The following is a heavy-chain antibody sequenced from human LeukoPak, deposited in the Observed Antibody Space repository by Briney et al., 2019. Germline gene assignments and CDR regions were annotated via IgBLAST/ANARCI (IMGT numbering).Heavy chain of an antibody. Sequence: SETLSLTCTVSGGSVSSGSYYWSWIRQPPGKGLDWIGYIYYSGSTNYNPSLKSRVTISVDTPKNQFSLKLSSVTAADTAVYYCARDRYYKGFGYYFDYWGQGTLVTVSS. D-gene: IGHD3-22*01. CDR3: ARDRYYKGFGYYFDY. J-gene: IGHJ4*02. CDR2: IYYSGST. V-gene: IGHV4-61*01. CDR1: GGSVSSGSYY.